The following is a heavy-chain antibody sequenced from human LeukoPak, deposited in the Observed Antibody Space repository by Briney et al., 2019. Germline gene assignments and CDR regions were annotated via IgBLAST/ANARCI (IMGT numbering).Heavy chain of an antibody. CDR1: GYSFTSYW. CDR2: IDPSDSYT. J-gene: IGHJ4*02. D-gene: IGHD3-10*01. CDR3: ASRGFGVTGEVDY. Sequence: GESLKISCKGSGYSFTSYWISWVRQMPGKGLEWMGRIDPSDSYTNYSPSFQGHVTISADKSISTAYLQWSSLKASDTAMYYCASRGFGVTGEVDYWGQGTLVTVSS. V-gene: IGHV5-10-1*01.